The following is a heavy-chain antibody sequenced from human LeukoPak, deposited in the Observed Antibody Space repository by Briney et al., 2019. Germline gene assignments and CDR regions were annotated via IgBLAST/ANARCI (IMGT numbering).Heavy chain of an antibody. CDR2: IIPIFGTA. D-gene: IGHD3-22*01. J-gene: IGHJ4*02. CDR1: GGTFSSYA. V-gene: IGHV1-69*05. Sequence: SVKVSCKASGGTFSSYAISWVRQAPGQGLEWMGGIIPIFGTANYAQKFQGRVTITTDESTSTAYMELSSLRSEDTAVYYCAITYYYDSSGYYPFDYWGQGTLVTVSS. CDR3: AITYYYDSSGYYPFDY.